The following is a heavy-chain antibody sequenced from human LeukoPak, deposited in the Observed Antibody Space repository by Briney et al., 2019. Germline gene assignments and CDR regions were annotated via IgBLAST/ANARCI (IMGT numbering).Heavy chain of an antibody. Sequence: SETLSLTCTVSGGSISSSSYYWGWIRQPPGKGLEWIGSIYYSGSTYYNPSLKSRVTISVDTSKNQFSLKLSSVTAADTAVYYCARPNAPYSPCPAFDIWGQGTMVTVSS. V-gene: IGHV4-39*01. CDR1: GGSISSSSYY. CDR2: IYYSGST. CDR3: ARPNAPYSPCPAFDI. J-gene: IGHJ3*02. D-gene: IGHD1-26*01.